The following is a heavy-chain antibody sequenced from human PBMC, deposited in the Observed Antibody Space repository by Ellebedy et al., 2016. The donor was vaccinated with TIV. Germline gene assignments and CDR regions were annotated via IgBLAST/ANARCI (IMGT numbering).Heavy chain of an antibody. CDR1: GGSISSYY. CDR3: ARGAITFGGVPRYFDY. Sequence: GSLRLXXTVSGGSISSYYWSWIRQPPGKGLEWIGYIYYSGSTNYNPSLKSRVTISVDTSKNQFSLKLSSVTAADTAVYYCARGAITFGGVPRYFDYWGQGTLVTVSS. CDR2: IYYSGST. J-gene: IGHJ4*02. V-gene: IGHV4-59*01. D-gene: IGHD3-16*01.